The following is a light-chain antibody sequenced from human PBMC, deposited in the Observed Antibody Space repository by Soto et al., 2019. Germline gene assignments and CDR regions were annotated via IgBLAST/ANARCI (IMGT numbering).Light chain of an antibody. CDR3: QQYAAQSPWT. CDR2: KGS. J-gene: IGKJ1*01. CDR1: QSIRSTW. V-gene: IGKV1-5*03. Sequence: DVQMTQSPSTLSASVGDKVTITCRASQSIRSTWLAWFQQRPGKAPKVLIYKGSTLASGVSSRFSGSGSGTEVTLTISSLQPDDFATYFCQQYAAQSPWTFGQGTRVE.